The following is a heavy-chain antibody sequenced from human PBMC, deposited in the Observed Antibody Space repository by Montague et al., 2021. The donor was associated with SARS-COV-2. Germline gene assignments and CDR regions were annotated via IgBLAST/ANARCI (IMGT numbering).Heavy chain of an antibody. CDR3: ARGHLSVSLIVVVFTSASYHFDY. D-gene: IGHD3-22*01. J-gene: IGHJ4*02. CDR2: IKQSGGT. Sequence: SETLSLTCGVYGGSFADDHWSWIRQPPGKGLEWIADIKQSGGTNYNPSLKSRVTISVDTSRNQFSLKLTSVTAADTAVYFCARGHLSVSLIVVVFTSASYHFDYWGQGAVVTVSS. V-gene: IGHV4-34*01. CDR1: GGSFADDH.